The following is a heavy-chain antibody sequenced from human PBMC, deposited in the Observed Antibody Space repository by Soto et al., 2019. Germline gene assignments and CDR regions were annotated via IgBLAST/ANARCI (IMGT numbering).Heavy chain of an antibody. V-gene: IGHV4-39*01. CDR2: AYYSEST. J-gene: IGHJ4*02. Sequence: SEALSLSCTVSDASIRSSTNQWGWLRQPPGWGLEWIGSAYYSESTYYSPSLKSRVTISVDTSKNQFSLKVSSVTAADTAVYYCSRHSNWKVYYRGQRTLVTGSS. D-gene: IGHD1-1*01. CDR3: SRHSNWKVYY. CDR1: DASIRSSTNQ.